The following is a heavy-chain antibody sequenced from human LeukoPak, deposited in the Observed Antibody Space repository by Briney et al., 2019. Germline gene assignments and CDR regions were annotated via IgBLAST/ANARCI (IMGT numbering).Heavy chain of an antibody. CDR1: GGSFSDYY. J-gene: IGHJ4*02. V-gene: IGHV4-34*01. CDR2: INNSGSA. D-gene: IGHD6-13*01. Sequence: PSETLSLTCAVSGGSFSDYYLSWIRQPPGKGLEWIGGINNSGSAKTNQAVKSRVNISVDTYKNQFSLNLSSVSAEDADVYYCERGVAEAGTIYWWSQGTLVTVSS. CDR3: ERGVAEAGTIYW.